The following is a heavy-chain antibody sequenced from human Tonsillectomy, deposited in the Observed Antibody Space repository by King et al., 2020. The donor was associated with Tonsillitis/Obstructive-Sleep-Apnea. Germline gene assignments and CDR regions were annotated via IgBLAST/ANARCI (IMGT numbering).Heavy chain of an antibody. J-gene: IGHJ4*02. V-gene: IGHV3-7*03. CDR3: ARLDWLLGFDY. Sequence: VQLVESGGGLVQPGGSLRLSCAASGFTFSSFWMSWVRQAPGKGLEWVANIKEDGSGKYYVDSVKGRFTISRDKAKNSLHLQMNYLRAEDTAVYYCARLDWLLGFDYWGQGTLVTVSS. D-gene: IGHD3-9*01. CDR1: GFTFSSFW. CDR2: IKEDGSGK.